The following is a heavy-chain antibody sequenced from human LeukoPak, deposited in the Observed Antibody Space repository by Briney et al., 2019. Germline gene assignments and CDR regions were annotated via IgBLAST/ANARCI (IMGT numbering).Heavy chain of an antibody. CDR1: GFTFSSYW. J-gene: IGHJ3*02. V-gene: IGHV3-74*01. Sequence: GGSLRLSCAASGFTFSSYWMHWLRQAPGKGLVWVSRINSDGSSTSYADSVKGRFTISRDNAKNTLYLQMNSLRAEDTAVYYCARILYGGAFDIWGQGTMVTVSS. CDR2: INSDGSST. CDR3: ARILYGGAFDI. D-gene: IGHD2-15*01.